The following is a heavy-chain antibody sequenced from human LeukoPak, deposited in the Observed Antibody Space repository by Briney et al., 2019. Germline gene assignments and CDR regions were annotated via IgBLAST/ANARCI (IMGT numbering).Heavy chain of an antibody. D-gene: IGHD1-14*01. Sequence: GGSLRLSCAASGFAFSSYWMHWVRQVPGKGLVWVSRINPGGSSTAYADSVKGRFTISRDNAKNTLYLQMNSLRAEDTAVYYCARGNQADDYWGQGTLVTVSS. CDR2: INPGGSST. J-gene: IGHJ4*02. CDR3: ARGNQADDY. CDR1: GFAFSSYW. V-gene: IGHV3-74*01.